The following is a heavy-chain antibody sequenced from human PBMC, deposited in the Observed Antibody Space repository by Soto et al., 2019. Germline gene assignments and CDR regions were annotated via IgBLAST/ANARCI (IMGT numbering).Heavy chain of an antibody. CDR1: GFTFSSYD. J-gene: IGHJ4*02. Sequence: EVQLSESGGGLVQPGGSLRLSCVGSGFTFSSYDMTWVSQAPGKGLERVSSFSFYGRRDNTCIADSVKGRSTLARDTSRNTVYVQMDTLRVEDTAVYYCVKSLYSDNGGPNDHGGQGTLVTASS. V-gene: IGHV3-23*01. CDR2: FSFYGRRDNT. CDR3: VKSLYSDNGGPNDH. D-gene: IGHD5-12*01.